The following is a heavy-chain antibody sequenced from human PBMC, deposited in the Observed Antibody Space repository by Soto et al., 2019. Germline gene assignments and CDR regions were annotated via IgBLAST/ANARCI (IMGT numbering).Heavy chain of an antibody. CDR1: GYSFTSSW. CDR2: IYPGDSDT. D-gene: IGHD2-2*01. V-gene: IGHV5-51*01. J-gene: IGHJ6*02. Sequence: PGGALKSSXDGSGYSFTSSWIGWVRQMPGKGLEWMGIIYPGDSDTTYSPSFQGQVTISADKSISTAYLQWSSLKASDTAMYYCARRCSSTSCNYYYGMDVWGQGTTVTVSS. CDR3: ARRCSSTSCNYYYGMDV.